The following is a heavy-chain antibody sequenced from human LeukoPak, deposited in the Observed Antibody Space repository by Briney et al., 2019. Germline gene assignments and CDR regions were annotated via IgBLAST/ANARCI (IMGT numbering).Heavy chain of an antibody. Sequence: GASVKVSCKASGYTFTNHYIHWVRQAPGQGLEWMGMINSGGGGTGYAQKFQGRDTLTRDTSTSTVYMELSSLRSEDTAVYYCARDRRISTAGFTFDHWGQGTLVTVSS. V-gene: IGHV1-46*01. J-gene: IGHJ4*02. D-gene: IGHD6-13*01. CDR1: GYTFTNHY. CDR2: INSGGGGT. CDR3: ARDRRISTAGFTFDH.